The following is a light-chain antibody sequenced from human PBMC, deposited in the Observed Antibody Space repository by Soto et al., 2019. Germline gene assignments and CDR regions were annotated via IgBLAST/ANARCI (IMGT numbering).Light chain of an antibody. J-gene: IGKJ4*01. CDR3: QQTNSVPLT. Sequence: DIQMTQSPSSVSASVGDRVTITCRASQDISNYLAWYQQKPGKAPNLLIYTASSLQSGFPSKFSGSGSGTDLTLTISSLQPEDVASYCGQQTNSVPLTFGGGTKVEIK. CDR1: QDISNY. CDR2: TAS. V-gene: IGKV1-12*01.